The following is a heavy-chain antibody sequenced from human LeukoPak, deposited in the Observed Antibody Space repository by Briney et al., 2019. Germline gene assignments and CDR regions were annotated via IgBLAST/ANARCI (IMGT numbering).Heavy chain of an antibody. D-gene: IGHD6-13*01. J-gene: IGHJ6*03. CDR2: IRYDGSNK. CDR3: ARRGSSSPYYYYYMDV. CDR1: GFTFSSYG. V-gene: IGHV3-30*02. Sequence: GGSLRLSCAASGFTFSSYGMHWVRQAPGKGLEWVAFIRYDGSNKYYADSVKGRFTISRDNSKNTLYLQMNSLRAEDTAVYYCARRGSSSPYYYYYMDVWGKGTTVTVSS.